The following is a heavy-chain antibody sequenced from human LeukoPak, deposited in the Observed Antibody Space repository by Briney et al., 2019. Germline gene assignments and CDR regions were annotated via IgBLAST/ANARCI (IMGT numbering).Heavy chain of an antibody. CDR1: GGTFSSYA. D-gene: IGHD5-18*01. CDR2: IIPIFGTA. V-gene: IGHV1-69*13. CDR3: ARGWGRLWFDY. Sequence: SVKVSCKASGGTFSSYAISWVRQAPGQGLEWMGGIIPIFGTANYAQKFQGRVTITADESTSTAYMELSSLRSDDTAVYYCARGWGRLWFDYWGQGTLVTVSS. J-gene: IGHJ4*02.